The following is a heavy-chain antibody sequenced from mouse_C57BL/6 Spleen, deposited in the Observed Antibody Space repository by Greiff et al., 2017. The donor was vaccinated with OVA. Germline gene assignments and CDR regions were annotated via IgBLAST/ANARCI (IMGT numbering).Heavy chain of an antibody. D-gene: IGHD1-1*01. J-gene: IGHJ4*01. CDR2: IWRGGST. CDR3: AKQGTTVVALYYYAMDY. CDR1: GFSLTSYG. Sequence: VKLVESGPGLVQPSQSLSITCTVSGFSLTSYGVHWVRQSPGKGLEWLGVIWRGGSTDYNAAFMSRLSITKDNSKSQVFFKMNSLQADDTAIYYCAKQGTTVVALYYYAMDYWGQGTSVTVSS. V-gene: IGHV2-5*01.